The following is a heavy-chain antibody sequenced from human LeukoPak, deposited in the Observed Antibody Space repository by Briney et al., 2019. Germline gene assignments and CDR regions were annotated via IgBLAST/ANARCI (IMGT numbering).Heavy chain of an antibody. CDR2: IYTGGYT. Sequence: GGSLRLSCAASGFTVSSNYMSWVRQAPGKGLEWVSVIYTGGYTYYADSVKGRFTISRDNSKNTVYLQMDGLRADDTAVYYCARDRGAMAGYYFDYWGHGTLVTVSS. CDR3: ARDRGAMAGYYFDY. CDR1: GFTVSSNY. V-gene: IGHV3-53*01. J-gene: IGHJ4*01. D-gene: IGHD6-19*01.